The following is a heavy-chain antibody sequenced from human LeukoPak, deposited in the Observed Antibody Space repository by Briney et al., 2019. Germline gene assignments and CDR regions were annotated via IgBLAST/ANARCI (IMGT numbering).Heavy chain of an antibody. V-gene: IGHV1-69*06. CDR2: IIPIFDTA. J-gene: IGHJ3*02. Sequence: ASVKVSCKASGGTFSSYAISWVRQAPGQGLEWMGGIIPIFDTANYAQKFQGRVTITADKSTSTAYMDLSSLKASDTAMYYCATQVHYYETSEDAFDIWGQGTMVTVSS. CDR1: GGTFSSYA. CDR3: ATQVHYYETSEDAFDI. D-gene: IGHD3-22*01.